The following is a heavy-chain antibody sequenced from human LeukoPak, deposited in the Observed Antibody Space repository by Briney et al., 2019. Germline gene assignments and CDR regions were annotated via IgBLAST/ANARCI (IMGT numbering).Heavy chain of an antibody. Sequence: GGSLRLSCAASGFTFSSYAINWVRQAPGKGLEWVSSISSTSSYIYYADSVKGRFTISRDNAKSSLYLQMNSLRAEDTAVYYCARDAGITGTTDLDYWGQGTLVTVSS. D-gene: IGHD1-7*01. V-gene: IGHV3-21*01. CDR1: GFTFSSYA. CDR2: ISSTSSYI. J-gene: IGHJ4*02. CDR3: ARDAGITGTTDLDY.